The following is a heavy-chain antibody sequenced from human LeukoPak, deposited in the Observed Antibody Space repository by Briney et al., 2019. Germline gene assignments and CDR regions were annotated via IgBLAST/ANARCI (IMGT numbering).Heavy chain of an antibody. Sequence: PGGSLRLSCTASGISFSNAWMSWVRQAPGRGLEWVGRIKGKTDGETTDYAAPVKGRFTISRDDSKNTAYLQMNSLKTEDTAVYYCTTDYGEYCSGTTCYKGSWGQGTLVTVSS. V-gene: IGHV3-15*01. D-gene: IGHD2-2*02. CDR1: GISFSNAW. J-gene: IGHJ5*02. CDR3: TTDYGEYCSGTTCYKGS. CDR2: IKGKTDGETT.